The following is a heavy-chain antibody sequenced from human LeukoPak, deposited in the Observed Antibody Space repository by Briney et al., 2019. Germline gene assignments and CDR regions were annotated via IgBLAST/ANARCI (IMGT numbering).Heavy chain of an antibody. J-gene: IGHJ4*02. V-gene: IGHV3-23*01. CDR2: VGDSNYNT. CDR3: AKDARRWSN. CDR1: GFTFSSFA. D-gene: IGHD4/OR15-4a*01. Sequence: GGSLRLSCAASGFTFSSFAMSWVRQAPGKGLEWVSLVGDSNYNTYYINSVKGRFTISRDNSKNTLYLQMNSLRAEDTAVYYCAKDARRWSNWGQGTLVTVSS.